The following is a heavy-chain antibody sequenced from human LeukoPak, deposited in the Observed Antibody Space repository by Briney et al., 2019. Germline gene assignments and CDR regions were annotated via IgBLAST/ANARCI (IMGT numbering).Heavy chain of an antibody. CDR1: GGSISSGGYY. CDR3: ARDINYYGDRRVLDY. D-gene: IGHD4-17*01. V-gene: IGHV4-31*03. CDR2: IYYSGST. J-gene: IGHJ4*02. Sequence: SETLSVTCTVSGGSISSGGYYWSWIRQHPGKGLEWIGYIYYSGSTYYNPSLKSRVTISVDTSKNQFSLKLSSVTAADTAVYYCARDINYYGDRRVLDYWGQGIPVTVSS.